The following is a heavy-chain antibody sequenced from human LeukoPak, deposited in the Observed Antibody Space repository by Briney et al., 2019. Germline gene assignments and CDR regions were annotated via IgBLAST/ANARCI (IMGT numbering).Heavy chain of an antibody. J-gene: IGHJ4*02. V-gene: IGHV3-33*01. CDR3: ARDLSYYDSSGYPGY. CDR1: GFTFSSYG. Sequence: PGGSLRLSCAASGFTFSSYGMHWVRQAPGKGLEWVAVIWYDGSNKYYADSVKGRFTISRDNSKNTLYLQMNSLRAEDTAVYYCARDLSYYDSSGYPGYWGQGTLVTVSS. D-gene: IGHD3-22*01. CDR2: IWYDGSNK.